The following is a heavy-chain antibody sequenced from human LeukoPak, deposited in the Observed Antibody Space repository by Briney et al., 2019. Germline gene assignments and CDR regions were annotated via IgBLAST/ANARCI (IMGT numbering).Heavy chain of an antibody. CDR2: ISGSGGST. CDR3: AKDAGYDSSGEVDY. CDR1: GFTFSSYA. J-gene: IGHJ4*02. D-gene: IGHD3-22*01. Sequence: GGSLRLSCAASGFTFSSYAMSWVRQAPGKGLEWVSAISGSGGSTYYADSVKGRFTISRDNSQNTLYLQMNSLRAEDTAVYYCAKDAGYDSSGEVDYWGQGTLVTVSS. V-gene: IGHV3-23*01.